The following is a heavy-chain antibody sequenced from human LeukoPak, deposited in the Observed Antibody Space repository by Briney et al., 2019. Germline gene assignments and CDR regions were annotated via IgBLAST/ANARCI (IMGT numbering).Heavy chain of an antibody. V-gene: IGHV3-23*01. J-gene: IGHJ4*02. Sequence: GGSLRLSCAASGFTFSSYAMSWVRQAPGKGLEWVSAISGSGGSTYYADSVKGRFTICRDNSKKTLWRQMNRLRAEDTAVYYCAQSTTKAHYYDSSGYPYWGQGTLVTVSS. D-gene: IGHD3-22*01. CDR3: AQSTTKAHYYDSSGYPY. CDR1: GFTFSSYA. CDR2: ISGSGGST.